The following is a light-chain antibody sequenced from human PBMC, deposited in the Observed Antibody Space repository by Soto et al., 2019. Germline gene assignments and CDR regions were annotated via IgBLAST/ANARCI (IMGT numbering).Light chain of an antibody. J-gene: IGKJ3*01. V-gene: IGKV1-33*01. CDR3: QQYDNLPLT. CDR1: QDISNY. Sequence: DIQMTQSPSSLSASVGDRVTITCQASQDISNYLNWYQQKPGKAPKLLIYDASNLETGVPSRFSGSGTWDNFYFTISSLQPEDIATYYCQQYDNLPLTFGPGTKVDIK. CDR2: DAS.